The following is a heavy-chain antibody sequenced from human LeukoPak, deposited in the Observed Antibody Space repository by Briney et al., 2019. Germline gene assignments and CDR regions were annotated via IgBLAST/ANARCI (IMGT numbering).Heavy chain of an antibody. J-gene: IGHJ4*02. V-gene: IGHV4-39*01. Sequence: PSETLSLTCTVSGGSISSSSYYWGWIRQPPGKGLEWIGSIYYSGSTYYNPSLKSRVTISVDTSKNQFSLKLSSVTAADTAVYYCARHEITMVRGVIPYYFDYWGQGTLVPVSS. CDR2: IYYSGST. CDR3: ARHEITMVRGVIPYYFDY. D-gene: IGHD3-10*01. CDR1: GGSISSSSYY.